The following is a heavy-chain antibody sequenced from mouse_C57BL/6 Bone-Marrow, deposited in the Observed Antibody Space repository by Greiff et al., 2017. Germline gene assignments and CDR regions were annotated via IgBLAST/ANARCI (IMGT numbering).Heavy chain of an antibody. J-gene: IGHJ4*01. CDR2: IDPSDSYT. V-gene: IGHV1-69*01. CDR3: AMGLRRDYAMDY. CDR1: GYTFTSYW. Sequence: QVQLQQSGAELVMPGASVKLSCKASGYTFTSYWMHWVKQRPGQGLEWIGEIDPSDSYTNYNQKFKGKSTLTVDKSSSTAYMQLSSLTSEDSAVYYCAMGLRRDYAMDYWGQGTSVTVSS. D-gene: IGHD2-4*01.